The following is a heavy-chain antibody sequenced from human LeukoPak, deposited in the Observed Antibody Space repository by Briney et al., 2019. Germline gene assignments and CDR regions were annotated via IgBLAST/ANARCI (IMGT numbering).Heavy chain of an antibody. Sequence: ASVKVSCKASGYTFTGYYMHWVRQAPAQGLEWMGWINPNSGGTNYAQKFQGRVTMTRDTSMSTAYMELSRLRSEDTAVYYCARLGGSGYYYVWIYWGQGTLVTVSS. CDR3: ARLGGSGYYYVWIY. D-gene: IGHD3-22*01. CDR2: INPNSGGT. J-gene: IGHJ4*02. V-gene: IGHV1-2*02. CDR1: GYTFTGYY.